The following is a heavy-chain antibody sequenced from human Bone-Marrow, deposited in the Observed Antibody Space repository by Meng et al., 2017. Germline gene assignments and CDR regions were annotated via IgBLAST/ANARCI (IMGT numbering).Heavy chain of an antibody. CDR2: ISAYNGNT. CDR3: ARDHRRGYYDSSGYYPNY. D-gene: IGHD3-22*01. Sequence: ASAKVSCKASGYTFTSYGISWVRQAPGQGLEWMGWISAYNGNTNYAQKLQGRVTMTTDTYTSTAYMELRSLRSDDTAVYYCARDHRRGYYDSSGYYPNYWGQGTLVTVSS. V-gene: IGHV1-18*01. J-gene: IGHJ4*02. CDR1: GYTFTSYG.